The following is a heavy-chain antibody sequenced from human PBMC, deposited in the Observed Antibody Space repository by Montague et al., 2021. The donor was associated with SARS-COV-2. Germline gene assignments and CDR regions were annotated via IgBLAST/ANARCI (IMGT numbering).Heavy chain of an antibody. J-gene: IGHJ4*02. V-gene: IGHV4-39*01. D-gene: IGHD2-8*02. CDR2: IYYSGST. CDR1: GGSISSSSYY. CDR3: ARLESSWWFFDY. Sequence: SETLSLTCTVSGGSISSSSYYWGWIRQPPGKGLEWIGGIYYSGSTYYNPSLKSRVTISVDTSKNQFSLKLSSVTAADTAVYYCARLESSWWFFDYWGQGTLVTVSS.